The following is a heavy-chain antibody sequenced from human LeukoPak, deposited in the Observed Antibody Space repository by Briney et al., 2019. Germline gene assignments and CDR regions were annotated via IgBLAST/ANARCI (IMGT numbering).Heavy chain of an antibody. D-gene: IGHD5-12*01. Sequence: SETLSLTCTVSVNSISSGYYWGWIRQPPGKGQEWIGSIFHSGSTYYNLSLKSRVTISVDTSKNQFSLKLSSVTAADTAVYYCARHDRSGYDSRGLFDYWGQGTLVTVSS. CDR1: VNSISSGYY. CDR2: IFHSGST. J-gene: IGHJ4*02. V-gene: IGHV4-38-2*02. CDR3: ARHDRSGYDSRGLFDY.